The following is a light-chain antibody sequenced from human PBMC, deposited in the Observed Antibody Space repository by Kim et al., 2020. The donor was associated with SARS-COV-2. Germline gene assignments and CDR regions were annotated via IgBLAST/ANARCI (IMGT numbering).Light chain of an antibody. CDR2: EID. CDR3: GTWDRNLNSWV. Sequence: QSVLTQPPSVSAAPGQRVTISCSGSSSNIARYWVSWYQQVPGAAPKLLIYEIDKRPSGIPDRFSGSKSDTSATLDITGLQTGDEADYYCGTWDRNLNSWVFGGGTKVTVL. CDR1: SSNIARYW. V-gene: IGLV1-51*01. J-gene: IGLJ3*02.